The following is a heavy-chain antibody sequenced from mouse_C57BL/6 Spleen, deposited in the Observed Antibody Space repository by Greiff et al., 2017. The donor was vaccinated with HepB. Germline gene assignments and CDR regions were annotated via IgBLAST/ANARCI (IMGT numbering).Heavy chain of an antibody. CDR2: IDPNSGGT. J-gene: IGHJ2*01. CDR1: GYTFTSYW. D-gene: IGHD1-1*01. CDR3: ARNPLYYYGSTYPFDY. V-gene: IGHV1-72*01. Sequence: VQLQQSGAELVKPGASVKLSCKASGYTFTSYWMHWVKQRPGRGLEWIGRIDPNSGGTKYNEKFKSKATLTVDKPSSTAYMQRSSLTSEDSAVYYCARNPLYYYGSTYPFDYWGQGTTLTVSS.